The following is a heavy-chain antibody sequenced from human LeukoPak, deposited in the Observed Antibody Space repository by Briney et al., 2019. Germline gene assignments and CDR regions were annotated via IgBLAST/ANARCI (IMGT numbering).Heavy chain of an antibody. D-gene: IGHD2-8*01. J-gene: IGHJ4*02. CDR2: IYHSGST. CDR3: ARIIGYCTNGVCFSYYFDY. V-gene: IGHV4-38-2*02. CDR1: GYSISSGYY. Sequence: NPSETLSLTCTVSGYSISSGYYWGWIRQPPGKGLEWIGSIYHSGSTYYNPSLKSRVTISVDTSKNQFSLKLSSVTAADTAVYYCARIIGYCTNGVCFSYYFDYWGQGTLVTVSS.